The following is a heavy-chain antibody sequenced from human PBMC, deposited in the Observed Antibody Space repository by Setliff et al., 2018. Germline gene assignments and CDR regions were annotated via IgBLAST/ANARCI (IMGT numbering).Heavy chain of an antibody. D-gene: IGHD3-10*01. J-gene: IGHJ4*02. CDR1: DFSVSSVYY. Sequence: PSETLSLTCAVSDFSVSSVYYWGWIRQPPGKGLEWIGRIHYRGTTYSNASLESRLTITIDPSKSQFSLKLSSVTAADTAVYYCARHATYYYGSGNLPFDSWGQGTLVTVSS. V-gene: IGHV4-38-2*01. CDR2: IHYRGTT. CDR3: ARHATYYYGSGNLPFDS.